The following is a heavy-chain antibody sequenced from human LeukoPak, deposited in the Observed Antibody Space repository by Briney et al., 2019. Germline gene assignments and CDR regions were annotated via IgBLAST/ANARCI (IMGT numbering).Heavy chain of an antibody. Sequence: GGSLRLSCAASGFTFSSYDMHWVRQATGKGLEWVSAIGTAGDTYYPGSVKGRFTISRENAKNSLYLQMNSLRAGDTAVYYCARGGLNYYDSSGYYYGFDYWGQGTLVTVSS. CDR2: IGTAGDT. V-gene: IGHV3-13*01. CDR1: GFTFSSYD. CDR3: ARGGLNYYDSSGYYYGFDY. J-gene: IGHJ4*02. D-gene: IGHD3-22*01.